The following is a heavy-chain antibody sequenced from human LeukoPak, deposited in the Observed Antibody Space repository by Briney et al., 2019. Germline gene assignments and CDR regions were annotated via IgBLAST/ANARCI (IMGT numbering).Heavy chain of an antibody. J-gene: IGHJ4*02. CDR2: ISYDGSNK. Sequence: PGGSLRLSSAASGFTFSSYGMHWVRQAPGKGLEWVAVISYDGSNKYYADSVKGRFTISRDNSKNTLYLQMNSLRAEDTAVYYCARFIAAPYYFDYWGRGTLVTVSS. D-gene: IGHD6-13*01. V-gene: IGHV3-30*03. CDR3: ARFIAAPYYFDY. CDR1: GFTFSSYG.